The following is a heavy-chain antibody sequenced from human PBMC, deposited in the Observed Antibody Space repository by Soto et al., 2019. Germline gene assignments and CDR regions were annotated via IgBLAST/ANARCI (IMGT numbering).Heavy chain of an antibody. CDR3: ASVWTGEDGFNI. D-gene: IGHD3-16*01. CDR1: GFTFSSYA. V-gene: IGHV3-23*01. CDR2: ISGSGGST. J-gene: IGHJ3*02. Sequence: EVQLLESGGGLVQPGGSLRLSCAASGFTFSSYAMSWVRQAPGKGLEWVSAISGSGGSTYYADSVKGRFTISRDNSKNTLYLQMNSLRAHERAVYYCASVWTGEDGFNIWRQRTMVTLSS.